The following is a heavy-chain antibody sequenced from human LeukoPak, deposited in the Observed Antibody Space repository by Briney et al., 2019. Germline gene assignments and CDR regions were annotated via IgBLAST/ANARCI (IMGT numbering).Heavy chain of an antibody. J-gene: IGHJ4*02. CDR1: GGSFSGYY. CDR3: ARGVAPDIVVVPAATRGLDY. CDR2: XNHSGST. D-gene: IGHD2-2*01. V-gene: IGHV4-34*01. Sequence: SETLSLTCAVYGGSFSGYYWSWIRQPPGKGLXXXXXXNHSGSTNYNPSLKSRVTISVDTSKNQFSLKLSSVTAADTAVYYCARGVAPDIVVVPAATRGLDYWGQGTLVTVSS.